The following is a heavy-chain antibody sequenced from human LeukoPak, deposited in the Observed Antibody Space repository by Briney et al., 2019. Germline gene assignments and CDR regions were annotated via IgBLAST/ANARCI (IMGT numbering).Heavy chain of an antibody. CDR1: GFTFSSYA. CDR2: ISGSGGST. D-gene: IGHD3-22*01. CDR3: ASKQSRYYYDSSGYRPDY. J-gene: IGHJ4*02. V-gene: IGHV3-23*01. Sequence: GGSLRLSCAASGFTFSSYAMSWDRQAPGKGLEWVSAISGSGGSTYYADSVKGRFTISRDNSKNTLYLQMNSLRAEDTAVYYCASKQSRYYYDSSGYRPDYWGQGTLVTVSS.